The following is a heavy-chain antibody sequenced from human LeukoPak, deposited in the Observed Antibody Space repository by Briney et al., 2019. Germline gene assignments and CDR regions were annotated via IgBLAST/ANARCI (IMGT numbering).Heavy chain of an antibody. D-gene: IGHD3-3*02. V-gene: IGHV1-18*01. Sequence: GASVKVSCKASGYTFTSYGISWVRQAPGQGLEWMGWISAYNGNTNYAQKLQGRVTMTTDTSTSTAYMELRSLRSDDTAVYYCARVVMADHFWSGYWDYMDVWGKGTTVTVSS. CDR2: ISAYNGNT. CDR3: ARVVMADHFWSGYWDYMDV. J-gene: IGHJ6*03. CDR1: GYTFTSYG.